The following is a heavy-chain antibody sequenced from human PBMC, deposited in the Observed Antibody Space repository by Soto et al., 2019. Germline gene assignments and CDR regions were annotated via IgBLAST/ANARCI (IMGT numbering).Heavy chain of an antibody. CDR3: ARAIGPTLFDY. D-gene: IGHD3-22*01. Sequence: EVQLVESGGGLVQPGGSLRLSCSASGFIFSSYDMHWVRQGPGKGLEWVSAIGTTGDTNYAGSVKGRFTISRENAKNSLYLQMNSLRAGDTAIYFCARAIGPTLFDYWGRGALVTVSS. V-gene: IGHV3-13*04. CDR2: IGTTGDT. J-gene: IGHJ4*02. CDR1: GFIFSSYD.